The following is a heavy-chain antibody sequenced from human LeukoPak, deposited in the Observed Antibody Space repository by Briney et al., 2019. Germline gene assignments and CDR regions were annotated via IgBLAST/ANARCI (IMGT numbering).Heavy chain of an antibody. CDR2: IFYSGST. D-gene: IGHD3-9*01. CDR3: ARLGYDILTGLYYFDY. V-gene: IGHV4-39*01. J-gene: IGHJ4*02. CDR1: SGSISTSNYY. Sequence: SETLSLTCTVSSGSISTSNYYWGWVRQPPGKALEWIGNIFYSGSTYYSPSLKSRVTISLDTSRNQFSLKLSSVTAADTAVYYCARLGYDILTGLYYFDYWGQGTLVTVSS.